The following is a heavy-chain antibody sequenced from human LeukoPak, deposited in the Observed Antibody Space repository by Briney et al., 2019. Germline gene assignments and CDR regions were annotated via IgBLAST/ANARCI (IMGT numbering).Heavy chain of an antibody. CDR3: AKDTRYWDEYYYDSSGFDY. CDR2: ISYDGSNK. D-gene: IGHD3-22*01. CDR1: GFSFSSYN. J-gene: IGHJ4*02. V-gene: IGHV3-30*18. Sequence: GGSLRLSCAASGFSFSSYNMYWVRQAPGQGLEWVAVISYDGSNKYYADSVKGRFTISRDNSKNTLYLQMNSLRAEDTAVYYCAKDTRYWDEYYYDSSGFDYWGQGTLVTVSS.